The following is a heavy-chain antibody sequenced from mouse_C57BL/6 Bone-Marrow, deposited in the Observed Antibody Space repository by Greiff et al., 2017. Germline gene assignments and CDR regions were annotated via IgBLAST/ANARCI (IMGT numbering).Heavy chain of an antibody. CDR3: TRHDYGSSYGY. J-gene: IGHJ2*01. CDR2: IRNKANNHAT. D-gene: IGHD1-1*01. Sequence: DVQLQESGGGLVQPGGSMKLSCAASGFTFSDAWMDWVRQSPETGLEWVAEIRNKANNHATYYAESVKGRFTISRDDSKSSVYLQMNSLRAEDTGIYYCTRHDYGSSYGYWGQGTTLTVSS. V-gene: IGHV6-6*01. CDR1: GFTFSDAW.